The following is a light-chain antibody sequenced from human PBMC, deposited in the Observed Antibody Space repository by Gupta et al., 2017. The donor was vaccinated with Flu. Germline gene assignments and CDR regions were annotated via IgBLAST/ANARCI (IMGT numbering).Light chain of an antibody. J-gene: IGLJ1*01. V-gene: IGLV1-47*01. CDR1: SSNIERNF. CDR3: ASWHEGLTTLYV. Sequence: QSLLIQPPSASGTPGQRVTISFSGSSSNIERNFVYWYQQLPGTAPKLLIYATDQRPSGVPDRFSGSKSGTSASLTISGLRSEDEADYFCASWHEGLTTLYVFGTGTKVTVL. CDR2: ATD.